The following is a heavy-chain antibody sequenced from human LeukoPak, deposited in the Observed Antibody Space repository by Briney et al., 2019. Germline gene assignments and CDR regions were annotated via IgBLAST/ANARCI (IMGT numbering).Heavy chain of an antibody. V-gene: IGHV3-23*01. CDR2: VSGSSGSA. D-gene: IGHD2-2*02. J-gene: IGHJ4*02. CDR3: ARDGDQLLYDFDY. CDR1: GFTFSSYA. Sequence: GGSLRLSCAASGFTFSSYAMNWVRQAPGKGLEWVSAVSGSSGSAYYADSVKGRFTISRDNSKNTLYLQMNSLRAEDTAVYYCARDGDQLLYDFDYWGQGTLVTVSS.